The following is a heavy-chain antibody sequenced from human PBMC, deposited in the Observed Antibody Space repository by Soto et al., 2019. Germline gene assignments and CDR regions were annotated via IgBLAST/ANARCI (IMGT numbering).Heavy chain of an antibody. D-gene: IGHD1-1*01. J-gene: IGHJ5*02. CDR2: IYYSGST. CDR1: GGSISSYY. V-gene: IGHV4-59*08. Sequence: SETLSLTCTVSGGSISSYYWSWIRQPPGKGLEWIGYIYYSGSTNYNPSLKSRVTISVDTSKNQFSLKLSSVTAADTAVYYCARLVNSRGNWFDPWGQGTLVTVSS. CDR3: ARLVNSRGNWFDP.